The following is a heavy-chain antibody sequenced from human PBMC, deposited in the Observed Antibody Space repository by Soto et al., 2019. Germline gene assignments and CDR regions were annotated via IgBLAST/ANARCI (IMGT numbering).Heavy chain of an antibody. CDR2: ISAYNGNT. Sequence: QVQLVQSGVEVMKPGASVRVSCKASGYSFTSYGITWVRQAPGQGLEWMGWISAYNGNTNYAQNLQDRVTLTTDTSTYTAYMELRSLQSDDTAVYYCAKNLNRRLGYFDYWGQGTLVTVSS. V-gene: IGHV1-18*01. J-gene: IGHJ4*02. CDR1: GYSFTSYG. D-gene: IGHD3-16*01. CDR3: AKNLNRRLGYFDY.